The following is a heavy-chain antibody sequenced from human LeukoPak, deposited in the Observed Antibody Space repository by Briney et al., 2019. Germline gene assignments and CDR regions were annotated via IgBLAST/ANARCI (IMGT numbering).Heavy chain of an antibody. D-gene: IGHD4-11*01. CDR2: IYHSGST. CDR3: AREITVTRSWFDP. V-gene: IGHV4-38-2*02. CDR1: GYSISSGYY. J-gene: IGHJ5*02. Sequence: SETLSLTCTVSGYSISSGYYWGWIRQPPGKGLEWIGSIYHSGSTYYNPSLKSRVTISVDTSKNQFSLKLSSVTAADTAMYYCAREITVTRSWFDPWGQGILVTVSS.